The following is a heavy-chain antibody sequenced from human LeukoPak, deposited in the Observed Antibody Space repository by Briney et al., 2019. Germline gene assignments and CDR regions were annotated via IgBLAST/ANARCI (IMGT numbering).Heavy chain of an antibody. D-gene: IGHD3-22*01. CDR1: GFTFSSYA. CDR2: ISGSGGST. CDR3: AKDPYYYDSSGYPRYFDY. V-gene: IGHV3-23*01. J-gene: IGHJ4*02. Sequence: GGSLRLSSAASGFTFSSYAMSWVRQAPGKGLEWVSAISGSGGSTYYADSVKGRFTISRDNSKNTLYLQMNSVRAEDTAVYCCAKDPYYYDSSGYPRYFDYWGQGTLVTVSS.